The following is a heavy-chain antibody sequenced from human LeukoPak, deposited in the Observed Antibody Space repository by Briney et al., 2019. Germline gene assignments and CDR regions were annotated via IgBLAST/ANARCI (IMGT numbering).Heavy chain of an antibody. D-gene: IGHD4-23*01. CDR1: GFTFSSYE. J-gene: IGHJ4*02. CDR3: ASSIFTVATFDY. Sequence: GGSLRLSCAASGFTFSSYEMNWVRQAPGKGLEWVSYISSSGSTIYYADPVKGRFTISRDNAKNSLYLQMNSLRAEDTAVYYCASSIFTVATFDYWGQGTLVTVSS. V-gene: IGHV3-48*03. CDR2: ISSSGSTI.